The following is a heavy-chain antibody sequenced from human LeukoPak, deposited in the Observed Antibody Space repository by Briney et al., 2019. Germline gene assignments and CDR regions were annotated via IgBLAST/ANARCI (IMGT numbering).Heavy chain of an antibody. V-gene: IGHV1-69*13. J-gene: IGHJ4*02. CDR2: IIPIFGTA. CDR1: GGTFSSYA. D-gene: IGHD2/OR15-2a*01. CDR3: ARDPVVSSAAPFDDY. Sequence: GASVKVSCKASGGTFSSYAISWVRQAPGQGLEWMGGIIPIFGTANYAQKFQGRVTITADESTSTAYMELSSLRSEDTAVYYCARDPVVSSAAPFDDYWGQGTLVTVSS.